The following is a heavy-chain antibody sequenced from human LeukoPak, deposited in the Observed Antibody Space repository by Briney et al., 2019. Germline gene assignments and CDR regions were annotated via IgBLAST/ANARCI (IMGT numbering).Heavy chain of an antibody. D-gene: IGHD3-16*02. V-gene: IGHV3-21*01. J-gene: IGHJ4*02. CDR2: ISSSSSYI. Sequence: GGSLRLSCAASGFTFSSYSMNWVRQAPEKGLEWVSSISSSSSYIYYADSVKGRFTISRDNSKNTLYLQMNSLRAEDTAVYYCARDHDYVWGTYRSYYFDYWGQGTLVTVSS. CDR3: ARDHDYVWGTYRSYYFDY. CDR1: GFTFSSYS.